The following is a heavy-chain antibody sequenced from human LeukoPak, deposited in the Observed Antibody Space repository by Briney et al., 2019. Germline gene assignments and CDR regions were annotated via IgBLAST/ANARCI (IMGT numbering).Heavy chain of an antibody. D-gene: IGHD3-10*01. J-gene: IGHJ6*02. CDR1: GGSISSSSYY. CDR2: IYYSGST. CDR3: ARDGWYYGSGSYVVYYYGMDV. V-gene: IGHV4-39*07. Sequence: SETLSLTCTVSGGSISSSSYYWGWIRQPPGKGLEWIGSIYYSGSTYYNPSFKSRVTISVDTSKNQFSLKLSSVTAADTAVYYCARDGWYYGSGSYVVYYYGMDVWGQGTTVTVSS.